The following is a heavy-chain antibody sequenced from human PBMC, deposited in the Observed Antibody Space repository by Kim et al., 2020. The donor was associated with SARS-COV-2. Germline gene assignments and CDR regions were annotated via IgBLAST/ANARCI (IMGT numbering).Heavy chain of an antibody. Sequence: SETLSLTCAVYGGSFSGYYWSWIRQPPGKGLEWIGEINHSGSTNYNPSLKSRVTISVDTSKNQFSLKLSSVTAADTAVYYCARTGIVGATTVDYWGQGTLVTVSS. J-gene: IGHJ4*02. D-gene: IGHD1-26*01. V-gene: IGHV4-34*01. CDR1: GGSFSGYY. CDR3: ARTGIVGATTVDY. CDR2: INHSGST.